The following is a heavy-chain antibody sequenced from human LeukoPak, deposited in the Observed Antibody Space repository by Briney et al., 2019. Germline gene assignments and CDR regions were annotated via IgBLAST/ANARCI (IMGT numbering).Heavy chain of an antibody. CDR3: AKGYDSSGYYLTFDY. CDR2: ISGDGGST. D-gene: IGHD3-22*01. Sequence: GGSLRLSCAAPGFTFDDYAMHWVRQAPGKGLEWVSLISGDGGSTYYADSVKGRFTISRDNSKNSLYLQMNSLRTEDTALYYCAKGYDSSGYYLTFDYWGQGTLVTVSS. CDR1: GFTFDDYA. J-gene: IGHJ4*02. V-gene: IGHV3-43*02.